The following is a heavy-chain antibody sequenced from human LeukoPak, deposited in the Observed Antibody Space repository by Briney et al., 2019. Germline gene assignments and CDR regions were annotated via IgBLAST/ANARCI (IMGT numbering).Heavy chain of an antibody. CDR3: AKDYYYDSSGYYYVSVRQVTPDY. Sequence: GGSLRLSCAVSGFTFSSYGMHWVRQAPGKGLEWVTFIRYDGSNKYYADSVKGRFTISRDNSKNTLYLQMNSLRAEDTAVYYCAKDYYYDSSGYYYVSVRQVTPDYWGQGTLVTVSS. D-gene: IGHD3-22*01. J-gene: IGHJ4*02. CDR1: GFTFSSYG. V-gene: IGHV3-30*02. CDR2: IRYDGSNK.